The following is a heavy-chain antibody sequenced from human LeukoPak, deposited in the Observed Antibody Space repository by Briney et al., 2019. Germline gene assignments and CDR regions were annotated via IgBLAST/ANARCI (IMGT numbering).Heavy chain of an antibody. Sequence: ASVKVSCKASGYTFTGYYMHWVRQAPGQGLEWMGWINPNSGGTNYAQEFQGRVTMTRDTSISTAYMELSRLRSDDTAVYYCARDLGDSGSYSGGYWGQGTLVTVSS. V-gene: IGHV1-2*02. CDR3: ARDLGDSGSYSGGY. CDR1: GYTFTGYY. D-gene: IGHD1-26*01. CDR2: INPNSGGT. J-gene: IGHJ4*02.